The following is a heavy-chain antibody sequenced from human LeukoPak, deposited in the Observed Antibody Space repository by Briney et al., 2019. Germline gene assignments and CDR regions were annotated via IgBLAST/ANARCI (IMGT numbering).Heavy chain of an antibody. J-gene: IGHJ5*02. CDR3: ADYYASGSYPP. Sequence: GGSLRLSCAASGFSFSNAWMNWVRQAPGKGLEWVGRILSKTSGGTTDYATPVKGRLTISRDDSKNMLYLHMNSLQIEDTAVYYCADYYASGSYPPWGQGTLVTVSS. V-gene: IGHV3-15*07. CDR1: GFSFSNAW. D-gene: IGHD3-10*01. CDR2: ILSKTSGGTT.